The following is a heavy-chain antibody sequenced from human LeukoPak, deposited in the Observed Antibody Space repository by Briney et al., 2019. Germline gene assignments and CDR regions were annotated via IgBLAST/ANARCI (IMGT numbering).Heavy chain of an antibody. CDR2: ISGSGGST. J-gene: IGHJ4*02. CDR1: GVTFSSYG. V-gene: IGHV3-23*01. D-gene: IGHD3-10*01. Sequence: GGSLRLSCAASGVTFSSYGMSWVRQAPGKGLEWVSAISGSGGSTYYADSVKGRFTISRDNSKNTLYLQMNSLRAEDTAVYYCAKVSGSGSYSDFDYWGQGTLVTVSS. CDR3: AKVSGSGSYSDFDY.